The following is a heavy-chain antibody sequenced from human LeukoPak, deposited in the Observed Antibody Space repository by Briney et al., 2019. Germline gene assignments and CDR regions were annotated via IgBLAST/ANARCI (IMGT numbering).Heavy chain of an antibody. V-gene: IGHV3-23*01. D-gene: IGHD3-10*01. CDR1: GFTFSSYA. CDR3: AKGHHYGSGSVFKKRVDV. Sequence: GGSLRLSCPVSGFTFSSYAMSWVRQAPGKGLEWVSAVSASAGNTYYADSGKGGFTISRDNTKNTMYHEITSLIAEETAGYDCAKGHHYGSGSVFKKRVDVWGHGTMVTVSS. CDR2: VSASAGNT. J-gene: IGHJ6*02.